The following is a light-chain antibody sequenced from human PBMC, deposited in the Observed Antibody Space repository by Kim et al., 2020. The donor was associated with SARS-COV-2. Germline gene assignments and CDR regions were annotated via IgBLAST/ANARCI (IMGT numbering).Light chain of an antibody. Sequence: GVPDRFSGSKSGTSASLAITGLQAEDAADYYCQSYDSSLSAGVFGGGTQLTVL. V-gene: IGLV1-40*01. J-gene: IGLJ3*02. CDR3: QSYDSSLSAGV.